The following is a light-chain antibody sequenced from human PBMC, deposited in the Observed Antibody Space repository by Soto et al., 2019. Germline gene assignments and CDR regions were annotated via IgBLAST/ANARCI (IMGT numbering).Light chain of an antibody. CDR3: QQYGSSPLCP. Sequence: EIVLTQSPGTLSLSPGERATLPCRASQSVSSSYLAWYNQKPGQAPRLLIYGASSRATGIPDRFSGSGSGTDFNLTISRLEPEDFSVYYCQQYGSSPLCPFGPGTKVDIK. CDR2: GAS. CDR1: QSVSSSY. V-gene: IGKV3-20*01. J-gene: IGKJ3*01.